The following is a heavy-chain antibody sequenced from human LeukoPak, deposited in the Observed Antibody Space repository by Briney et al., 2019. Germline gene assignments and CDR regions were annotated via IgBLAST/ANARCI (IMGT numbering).Heavy chain of an antibody. Sequence: PGGSLRLSCAASGFTFSDYYMSWIRQAPGKGLEWVSYISSSGSTIYYAVSVKGRFTISRDNAKNSLYLQMNSLRAEDTAVYYCARDLVRYFDWYNWFDPWGQGTLVTVSS. J-gene: IGHJ5*02. D-gene: IGHD3-9*01. CDR2: ISSSGSTI. CDR1: GFTFSDYY. CDR3: ARDLVRYFDWYNWFDP. V-gene: IGHV3-11*01.